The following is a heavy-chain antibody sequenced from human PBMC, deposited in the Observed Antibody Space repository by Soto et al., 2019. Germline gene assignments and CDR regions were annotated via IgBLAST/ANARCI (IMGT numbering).Heavy chain of an antibody. CDR3: ARYSRCGGVWPQDL. CDR2: ISDLGDRV. Sequence: GGSLRLSCAASGFTFGIYAMSWVRQAPGRRLEWLSSISDLGDRVYYADSVKGRFTVYRDNSKNTLYLQMDSLRAEDTAVYYCARYSRCGGVWPQDLWGRGTLVTVSS. V-gene: IGHV3-23*01. J-gene: IGHJ5*02. D-gene: IGHD2-21*02. CDR1: GFTFGIYA.